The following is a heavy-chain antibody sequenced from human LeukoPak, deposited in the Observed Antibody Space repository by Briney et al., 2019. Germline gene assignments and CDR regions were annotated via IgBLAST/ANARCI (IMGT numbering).Heavy chain of an antibody. Sequence: GGSLRLPCAASGFTFSSYAMSWVRQAPGKGLEWVSAISGSGGSTYYADSVKGRFTISRDNSKNTLYLQMNSLRAEDTAVYYCAKGVYSGSYRLSFSHWGQGTLVTVSS. CDR2: ISGSGGST. CDR1: GFTFSSYA. CDR3: AKGVYSGSYRLSFSH. D-gene: IGHD1-26*01. V-gene: IGHV3-23*01. J-gene: IGHJ4*02.